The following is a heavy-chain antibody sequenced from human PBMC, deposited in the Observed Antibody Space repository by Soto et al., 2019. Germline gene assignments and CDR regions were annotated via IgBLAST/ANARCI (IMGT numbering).Heavy chain of an antibody. D-gene: IGHD4-4*01. Sequence: GGSLRLSCAASGFTFSSYAMSWVRQAPGKGLEWVSAISGSGGSTYYEDSVKGRFTISRDNSKNTLYLQMNSLRAEDTAVYYCAKDFEAPVTTWGNVMDVWGQGTTVTVSS. J-gene: IGHJ6*02. CDR1: GFTFSSYA. CDR3: AKDFEAPVTTWGNVMDV. CDR2: ISGSGGST. V-gene: IGHV3-23*01.